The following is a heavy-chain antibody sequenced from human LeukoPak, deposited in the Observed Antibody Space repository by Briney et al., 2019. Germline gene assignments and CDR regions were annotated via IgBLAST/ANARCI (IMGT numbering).Heavy chain of an antibody. D-gene: IGHD5-18*01. V-gene: IGHV3-48*03. CDR3: ARDSPAYSFDY. J-gene: IGHJ4*02. CDR2: ISTRGSTI. Sequence: GGSLRLSCAASGFTFSGFEMHWVRQAPGKGLEWVAYISTRGSTIYYAASVKGRFTFSRDNARNSLYLQMNSLRAEDTAVYYCARDSPAYSFDYWGQGTLVTVSS. CDR1: GFTFSGFE.